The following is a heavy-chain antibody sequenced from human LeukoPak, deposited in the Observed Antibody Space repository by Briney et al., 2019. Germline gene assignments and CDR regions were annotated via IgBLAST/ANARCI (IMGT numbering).Heavy chain of an antibody. J-gene: IGHJ4*02. CDR2: INHSGST. Sequence: SETLSLTCAVYGGSFSGYYWSWIRQPPGKGLEWIGEINHSGSTNYNLPLKSRFTISVDTSKNQFSLKLSSVTAADTAVYYCARGEYSSGWYRSEYYFDYWGQGTLVTVSS. CDR3: ARGEYSSGWYRSEYYFDY. V-gene: IGHV4-34*01. CDR1: GGSFSGYY. D-gene: IGHD6-19*01.